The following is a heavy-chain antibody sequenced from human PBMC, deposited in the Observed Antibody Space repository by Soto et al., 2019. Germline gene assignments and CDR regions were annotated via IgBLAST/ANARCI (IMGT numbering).Heavy chain of an antibody. CDR2: IKRKTDGGTT. CDR3: TTVFYDSSGNPDY. J-gene: IGHJ4*02. D-gene: IGHD3-22*01. Sequence: SLRLSCAASGFTFSNAWMNWVRQAPGKGLEWVGRIKRKTDGGTTDYAAPVKGRFTISRDDSKNTLYLQMNSLKTEDTAVYYCTTVFYDSSGNPDYWGQGTPVTVSS. CDR1: GFTFSNAW. V-gene: IGHV3-15*07.